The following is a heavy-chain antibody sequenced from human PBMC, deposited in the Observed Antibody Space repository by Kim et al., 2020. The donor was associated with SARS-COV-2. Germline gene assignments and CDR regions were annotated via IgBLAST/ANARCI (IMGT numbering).Heavy chain of an antibody. Sequence: GKGPFTSSRDNSKNSLYLQMNSLRTEDTAVYYCAKDGYDILTGYSHFDYWGQGTLVTVSS. CDR3: AKDGYDILTGYSHFDY. J-gene: IGHJ4*02. V-gene: IGHV3-43*01. D-gene: IGHD3-9*01.